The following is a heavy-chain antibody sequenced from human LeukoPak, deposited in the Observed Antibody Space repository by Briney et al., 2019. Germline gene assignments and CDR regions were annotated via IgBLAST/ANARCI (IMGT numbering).Heavy chain of an antibody. CDR1: GFTFSSYA. CDR2: ISGSGGST. D-gene: IGHD3-9*01. CDR3: ARDFEGGRYFDPGLGMDV. Sequence: GGSLRLSCAASGFTFSSYAMSWVRQAPGKGLEWVSAISGSGGSTYYADSVKGRFTISRDNSKNSLYLQMNSLRAEDTAVYYCARDFEGGRYFDPGLGMDVWGQGTTVTVSS. V-gene: IGHV3-23*01. J-gene: IGHJ6*02.